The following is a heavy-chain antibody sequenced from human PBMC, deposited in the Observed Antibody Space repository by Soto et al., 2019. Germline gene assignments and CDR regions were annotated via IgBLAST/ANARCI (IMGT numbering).Heavy chain of an antibody. Sequence: EVQLVESGGGLVKPGGSLRLSCAASGFTFSSYSMNWVRQAPGKGLEWVSSISSSSSYIYYADSVKGRFTISRDNAKNSLYLQMNSLRAEDTAVYYCACFVVVTVSPAFDIWGQGTMVTVSS. CDR3: ACFVVVTVSPAFDI. V-gene: IGHV3-21*01. CDR1: GFTFSSYS. D-gene: IGHD2-21*02. J-gene: IGHJ3*02. CDR2: ISSSSSYI.